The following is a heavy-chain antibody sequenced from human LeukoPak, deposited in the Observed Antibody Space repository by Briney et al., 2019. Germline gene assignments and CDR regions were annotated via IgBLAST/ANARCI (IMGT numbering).Heavy chain of an antibody. CDR3: AKDTAQGYTYGTIEQDY. J-gene: IGHJ4*02. D-gene: IGHD5-18*01. CDR2: VSESGEIT. V-gene: IGHV3-23*01. Sequence: GGSLRLSCAASGIAFSTYAMSWVRQAPGKGLEWVSVVSESGEITHYADSVKGRFTISRDNSKNTVYLQMNSLRAEDSAVYCCAKDTAQGYTYGTIEQDYWGQGTRVTVSS. CDR1: GIAFSTYA.